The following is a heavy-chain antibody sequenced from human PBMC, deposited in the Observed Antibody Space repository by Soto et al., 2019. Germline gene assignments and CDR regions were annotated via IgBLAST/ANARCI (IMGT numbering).Heavy chain of an antibody. CDR1: GFSFSSFA. Sequence: EVQLLESGGGFIHPGGSLRLSCAASGFSFSSFAMNWVRQAPGKGLEWVSIISGSADSTFYADSVKGRFTISRDNSKSPLYLPINSLRAEDTAVYYCAKTRGAMIYAISVYGMDVWGQGTTVTVSS. CDR3: AKTRGAMIYAISVYGMDV. J-gene: IGHJ6*02. V-gene: IGHV3-23*01. CDR2: ISGSADST. D-gene: IGHD2-8*01.